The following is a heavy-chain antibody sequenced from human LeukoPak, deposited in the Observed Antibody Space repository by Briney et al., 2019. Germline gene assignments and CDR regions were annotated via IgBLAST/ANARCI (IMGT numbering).Heavy chain of an antibody. D-gene: IGHD3-22*01. CDR1: GYTFTNYG. V-gene: IGHV1-8*03. Sequence: GASVKVSCKASGYTFTNYGINWVRQATGQGLEWMGWMNPNSGKTGYAQKFQGRVTITRNTSISTAYMELSSLRSEDTAVYYCAREANYYDSSGYPYDAFDIWGQGTMVTVSS. J-gene: IGHJ3*02. CDR2: MNPNSGKT. CDR3: AREANYYDSSGYPYDAFDI.